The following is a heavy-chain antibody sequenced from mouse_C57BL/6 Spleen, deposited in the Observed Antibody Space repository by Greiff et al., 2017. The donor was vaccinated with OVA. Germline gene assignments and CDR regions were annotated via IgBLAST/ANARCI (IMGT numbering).Heavy chain of an antibody. CDR1: GYTFTDYE. CDR2: IDPETGGT. J-gene: IGHJ2*01. D-gene: IGHD1-1*01. Sequence: VQLQQSGAELVRPGASVTLSCKASGYTFTDYEMHWVKQTPVHGLEWIGAIDPETGGTAYNQKFKGKAILTADKSSSTAYMELRSLTSEDSAVYYCTRLTTVVAKDYWGQGTTLTVSS. V-gene: IGHV1-15*01. CDR3: TRLTTVVAKDY.